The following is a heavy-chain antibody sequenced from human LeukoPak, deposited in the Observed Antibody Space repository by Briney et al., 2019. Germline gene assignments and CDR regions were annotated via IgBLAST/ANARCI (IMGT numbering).Heavy chain of an antibody. J-gene: IGHJ4*02. CDR2: INQDGSET. CDR3: ARWAGRCGGDCQSEDH. Sequence: GGSLRFSCVGSGFTFSTSWMHWVRQAPGKGPEYVAYINQDGSETNYVDSVKGRFTISRDNTRNSLFLQMYSLRDEDTAIYYCARWAGRCGGDCQSEDHWGLGTLVIVSS. V-gene: IGHV3-7*01. D-gene: IGHD2-21*02. CDR1: GFTFSTSW.